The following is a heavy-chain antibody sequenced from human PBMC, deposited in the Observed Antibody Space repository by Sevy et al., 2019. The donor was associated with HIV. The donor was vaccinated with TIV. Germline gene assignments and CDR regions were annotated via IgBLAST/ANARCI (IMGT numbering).Heavy chain of an antibody. CDR3: ARDPDGSGHKFDY. CDR1: GFDFSNYV. CDR2: TLHDESDK. D-gene: IGHD2-15*01. J-gene: IGHJ4*02. Sequence: GGSLRLSCAASGFDFSNYVMHWVRQTPGKGLEWVAVTLHDESDKFYADSVKGRFTIYRDNSKNTLFLQMNSLTVEDTAVYYRARDPDGSGHKFDYWGQGTLVTVSS. V-gene: IGHV3-30*19.